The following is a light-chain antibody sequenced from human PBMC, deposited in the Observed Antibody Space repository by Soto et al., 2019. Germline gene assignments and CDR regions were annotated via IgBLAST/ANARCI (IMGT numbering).Light chain of an antibody. CDR2: DVS. V-gene: IGLV2-11*01. Sequence: QSALTQPRSVSGSPGQSVTISCTGTSSDVGGYNYVSRYQQHPGKAPKLMIYDVSKRPSGVPDRFSGSKSGNTASLTISGLQAEDEADYYCCSYAGSVLFGGGTKLTVL. CDR1: SSDVGGYNY. CDR3: CSYAGSVL. J-gene: IGLJ2*01.